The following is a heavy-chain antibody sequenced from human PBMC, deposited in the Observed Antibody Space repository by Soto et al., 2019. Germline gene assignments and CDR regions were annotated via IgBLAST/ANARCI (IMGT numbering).Heavy chain of an antibody. Sequence: EVQLVESGGGLVQPGGSLRLSCAASGFTFSSYAMPWVRQAPGKGLEYFSAIVSSGGSTYYANSVKGRFTISRDNSKNTLYLQMGSLRAEDMAVYYCARGAERFDYWGQGTLVTVSS. CDR3: ARGAERFDY. J-gene: IGHJ4*02. V-gene: IGHV3-64*01. CDR2: IVSSGGST. CDR1: GFTFSSYA.